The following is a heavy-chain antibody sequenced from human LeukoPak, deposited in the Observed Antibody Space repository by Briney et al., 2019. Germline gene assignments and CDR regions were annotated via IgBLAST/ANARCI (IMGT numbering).Heavy chain of an antibody. D-gene: IGHD6-19*01. CDR2: MSPKSANT. V-gene: IGHV1-8*01. CDR3: ASRSANSSGWYGPFDY. Sequence: GASVKVSCKASGYTFTSYDINWVRQATGQGLEWMGWMSPKSANTGYAQKFQGRVTMTTNTSINTAYMELSSLRSEDTAVYYCASRSANSSGWYGPFDYWGQGTLVTVSS. J-gene: IGHJ4*02. CDR1: GYTFTSYD.